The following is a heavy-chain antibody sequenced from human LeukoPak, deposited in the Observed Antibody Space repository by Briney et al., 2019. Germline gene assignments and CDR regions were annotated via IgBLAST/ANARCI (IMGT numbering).Heavy chain of an antibody. Sequence: GGSLRLSCAASGFTFSDYWIHWVRQAPGKGLEWVSAISGSGGSTYYADSVKGRFTISRDNSKNTLYLQMDSLRAEDTAVYYCAKDQGNYWGQGTLVTVSS. D-gene: IGHD3-10*01. CDR2: ISGSGGST. CDR1: GFTFSDYW. V-gene: IGHV3-23*01. J-gene: IGHJ4*02. CDR3: AKDQGNY.